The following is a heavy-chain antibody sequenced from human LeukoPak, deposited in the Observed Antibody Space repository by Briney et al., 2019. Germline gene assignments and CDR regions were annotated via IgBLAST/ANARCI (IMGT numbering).Heavy chain of an antibody. CDR1: GGSISSSSYY. D-gene: IGHD4-17*01. CDR3: ARDRRYYGDPVFDY. J-gene: IGHJ4*02. Sequence: PSETLSLTCTVSGGSISSSSYYWGWIRQPPGKGLEWIGSIYYSGSTYYNPSLKSRVTISVDTSKNQFSLKLSSVTAADTAVYYCARDRRYYGDPVFDYWGQGTLVTVSS. CDR2: IYYSGST. V-gene: IGHV4-39*02.